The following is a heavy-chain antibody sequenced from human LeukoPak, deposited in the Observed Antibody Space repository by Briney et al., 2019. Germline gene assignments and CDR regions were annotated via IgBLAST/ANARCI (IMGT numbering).Heavy chain of an antibody. D-gene: IGHD5-24*01. J-gene: IGHJ4*02. Sequence: PGASLQIFCKASGYGFTNYWIAWVRQMPGKGLEWLGIIYPGDSDTRYSPSFQGHVTISADKSISTAYLHWSSLKASDTAVYYCARHEANGYIASAFVYWGQGTLVTVSS. CDR1: GYGFTNYW. CDR2: IYPGDSDT. CDR3: ARHEANGYIASAFVY. V-gene: IGHV5-51*01.